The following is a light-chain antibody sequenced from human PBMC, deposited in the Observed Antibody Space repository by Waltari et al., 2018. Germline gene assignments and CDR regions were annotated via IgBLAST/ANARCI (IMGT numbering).Light chain of an antibody. CDR1: SSDVGGYNF. Sequence: SALTQPASVSASPGQSITISCTGTSSDVGGYNFVSWYQQHPGKAPQVIIFEISKRPSGCSNRFSGSKSGNTASLTIFGLQAEDEANYYCCAYVGYSTWVFGGGTKLTVV. V-gene: IGLV2-23*02. CDR2: EIS. CDR3: CAYVGYSTWV. J-gene: IGLJ3*02.